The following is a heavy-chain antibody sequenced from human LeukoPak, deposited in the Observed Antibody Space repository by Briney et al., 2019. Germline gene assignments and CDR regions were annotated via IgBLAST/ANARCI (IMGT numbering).Heavy chain of an antibody. Sequence: PGASLRLSCVASGFSFEDYAVHWVRQVPGKGLEWVSGINSNSGSLGYVDSVRGRFTISRDNAKNSLYLQMNSLRAEDTGVYFCARDATGTTFDYWGQGTLVTVSS. CDR2: INSNSGSL. D-gene: IGHD1-1*01. J-gene: IGHJ4*02. CDR1: GFSFEDYA. V-gene: IGHV3-9*01. CDR3: ARDATGTTFDY.